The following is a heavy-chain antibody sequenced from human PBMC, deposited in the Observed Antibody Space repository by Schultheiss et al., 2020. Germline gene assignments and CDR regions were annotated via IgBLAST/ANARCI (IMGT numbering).Heavy chain of an antibody. CDR1: GYTLTELS. J-gene: IGHJ6*02. Sequence: GGSLRLSCKVSGYTLTELSMHWVRQAPGKGLEWMGGFDPEDGETIYAQKFQGRVTMTEDTSTDTAYMELSSLRSEDTAVYYCATGIAARPDWGRHYYGMDVWGQGTTVTVAS. D-gene: IGHD6-6*01. V-gene: IGHV1-24*01. CDR2: FDPEDGET. CDR3: ATGIAARPDWGRHYYGMDV.